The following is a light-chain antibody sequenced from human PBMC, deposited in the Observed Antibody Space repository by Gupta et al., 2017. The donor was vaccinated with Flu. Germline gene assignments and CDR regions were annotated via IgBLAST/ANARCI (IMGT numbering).Light chain of an antibody. CDR3: QAWDSASLV. J-gene: IGLJ3*02. V-gene: IGLV3-1*01. CDR1: RLGDSY. CDR2: RDN. Sequence: CSGVRLGDSYASWYQQRPGQSPVLVIFRDNKRPSGIPERFSGSNSGNTATLTISGTQAMDEADYYCQAWDSASLVFGGGTTLTVL.